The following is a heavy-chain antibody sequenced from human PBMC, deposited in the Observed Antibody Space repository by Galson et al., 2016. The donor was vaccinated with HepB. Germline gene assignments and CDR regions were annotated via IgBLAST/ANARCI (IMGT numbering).Heavy chain of an antibody. CDR3: ARDYGDYWYFDL. V-gene: IGHV3-7*03. D-gene: IGHD4-17*01. Sequence: SLRLSCAASGFTFSNYWMSWVRQAPGKGLEWVANIKEDGSEKYYVDSVKGRFTISRDNANNTLYLQMKSLRAEDTSVYHCARDYGDYWYFDLWGRGTLVTVSS. J-gene: IGHJ2*01. CDR1: GFTFSNYW. CDR2: IKEDGSEK.